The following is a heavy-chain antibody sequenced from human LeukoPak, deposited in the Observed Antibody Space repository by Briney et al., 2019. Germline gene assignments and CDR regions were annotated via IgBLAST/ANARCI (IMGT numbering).Heavy chain of an antibody. CDR1: GYTFTSYY. J-gene: IGHJ4*02. CDR3: ARDNGDFWSGSNR. CDR2: INPSGGST. D-gene: IGHD3-3*01. Sequence: ASVTVSFKASGYTFTSYYMHWVRQAPGQGLEWMGIINPSGGSTSYAQKFQGRVTMTRDTSTSTVYMELSSLRSEDTAVYYCARDNGDFWSGSNRWGQGTLVTVSS. V-gene: IGHV1-46*01.